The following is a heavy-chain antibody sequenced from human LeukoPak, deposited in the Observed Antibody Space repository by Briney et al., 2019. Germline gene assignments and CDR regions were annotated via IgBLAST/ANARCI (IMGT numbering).Heavy chain of an antibody. CDR1: GFTFSSDA. Sequence: GGSLRLSCAASGFTFSSDAMNWVRQAPGKGLEWVSYISSSGSTMYYADSVKGRFTISRDNAKNSLYLQMNSLRAEDTAVYYCAKKEEYYFDYGGQGTLVTVSS. V-gene: IGHV3-48*03. D-gene: IGHD3-10*01. J-gene: IGHJ4*02. CDR2: ISSSGSTM. CDR3: AKKEEYYFDY.